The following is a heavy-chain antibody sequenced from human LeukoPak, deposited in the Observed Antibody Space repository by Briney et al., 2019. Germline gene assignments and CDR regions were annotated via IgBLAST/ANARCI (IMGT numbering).Heavy chain of an antibody. V-gene: IGHV3-74*01. CDR3: ARVGARLGAFDI. D-gene: IGHD6-25*01. J-gene: IGHJ3*02. CDR2: INSDGSRT. Sequence: GGSLRLSCAASGLTFSSYWMHWVRQAPGKGLVWVSRINSDGSRTTYADSVKGRFTISRDNAKNTLYLQMNSLRAEDTAVYYCARVGARLGAFDIWGQGTVVTVSS. CDR1: GLTFSSYW.